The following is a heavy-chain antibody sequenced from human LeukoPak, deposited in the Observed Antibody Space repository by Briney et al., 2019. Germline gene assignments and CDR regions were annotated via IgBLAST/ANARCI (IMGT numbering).Heavy chain of an antibody. D-gene: IGHD5-18*01. CDR1: GGSISSYY. J-gene: IGHJ4*02. CDR3: ARHVGIHLWSLYFDY. CDR2: IYSSGST. V-gene: IGHV4-59*08. Sequence: SETLSLTCIVSGGSISSYYWSWIRQPPGKGLEWIGYIYSSGSTDYNPSLKSRVTISLDTSNHRVSLKLASVTAADTAVYYCARHVGIHLWSLYFDYWGQGSLVTVSS.